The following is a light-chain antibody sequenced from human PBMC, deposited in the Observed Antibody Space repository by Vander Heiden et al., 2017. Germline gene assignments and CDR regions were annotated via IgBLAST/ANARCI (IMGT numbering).Light chain of an antibody. Sequence: DIQMPHSPSSVSASRGDRVTITCRAGQGVSNWLAWYQQKPCKAPKLLIYAASSLLSGVPSGVSGSGSGTDFTLTISSLQPEDLATYYCQRANRLPLTFGGGTKVEIK. CDR1: QGVSNW. V-gene: IGKV1-12*01. J-gene: IGKJ4*01. CDR2: AAS. CDR3: QRANRLPLT.